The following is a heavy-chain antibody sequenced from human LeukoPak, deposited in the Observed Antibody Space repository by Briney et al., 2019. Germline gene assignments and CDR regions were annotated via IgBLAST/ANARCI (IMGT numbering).Heavy chain of an antibody. V-gene: IGHV3-43D*03. J-gene: IGHJ4*02. D-gene: IGHD3-3*01. CDR1: GFTFDDYA. Sequence: GGSLRLSCAASGFTFDDYATHWVRQAPGKGLEWVSLISWDGGSTYYADSVKGRFTISRDNSKNTLYLQMNSLRAEDTAVYYCAKVRTIFGVVTPLGYWGQGTLVTVSS. CDR2: ISWDGGST. CDR3: AKVRTIFGVVTPLGY.